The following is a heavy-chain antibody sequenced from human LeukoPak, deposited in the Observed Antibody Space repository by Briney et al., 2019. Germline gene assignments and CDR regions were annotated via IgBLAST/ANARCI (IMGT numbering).Heavy chain of an antibody. J-gene: IGHJ4*02. CDR2: ISGSGGST. D-gene: IGHD1-26*01. CDR1: GFTFSSYA. V-gene: IGHV3-23*01. CDR3: ARGETKGVGATRPFDY. Sequence: GGSLRLSCAASGFTFSSYAMSWARQAPGKGLEWVSAISGSGGSTYYADSVKGRFTISRDSSKNTLYLQMNSLRAEDTAVYYCARGETKGVGATRPFDYWGQGTLVTVSS.